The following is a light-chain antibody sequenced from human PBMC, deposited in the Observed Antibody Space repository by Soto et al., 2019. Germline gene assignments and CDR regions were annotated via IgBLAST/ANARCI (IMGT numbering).Light chain of an antibody. V-gene: IGKV3-20*01. CDR3: HQYGSSPAT. J-gene: IGKJ1*01. CDR2: GAS. Sequence: MVLTQSPGTLSFAPGERATLSSRASQSVSSSFLAWYQQKPGQAPRLLIYGASSRATGIPDRFSGSGSGTDFTLTISRLEPEDFAVYYCHQYGSSPATFGQGTKVDI. CDR1: QSVSSSF.